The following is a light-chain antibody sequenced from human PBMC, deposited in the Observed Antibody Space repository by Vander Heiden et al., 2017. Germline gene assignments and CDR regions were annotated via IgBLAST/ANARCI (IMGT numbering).Light chain of an antibody. V-gene: IGKV3D-15*01. J-gene: IGKJ2*01. CDR2: GAS. CDR3: QQYKNWPLYT. CDR1: QSVSSN. Sequence: EIVMTQSPATLSVSPGERATLSCRASQSVSSNLAWYQQKPGQAPRRLIYGASIRATGIPARFSGRGYGTEFTLTSSSRQSEEFAVYYCQQYKNWPLYTFGQGTKLEIK.